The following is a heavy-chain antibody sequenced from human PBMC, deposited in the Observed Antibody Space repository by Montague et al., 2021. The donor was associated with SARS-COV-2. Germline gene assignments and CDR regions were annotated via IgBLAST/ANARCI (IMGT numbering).Heavy chain of an antibody. Sequence: SLRLSCAASGFTVSSNYMSWVRQAPGKGLEWVSVIYSGGSTYYADSVKGRFTISRHSSKNTLYLQMNSLRAEDTAVYYCARDLTYGSGRGYYYYGMDVWGQGPTVTVSS. CDR2: IYSGGST. D-gene: IGHD3-10*01. CDR3: ARDLTYGSGRGYYYYGMDV. V-gene: IGHV3-53*04. CDR1: GFTVSSNY. J-gene: IGHJ6*02.